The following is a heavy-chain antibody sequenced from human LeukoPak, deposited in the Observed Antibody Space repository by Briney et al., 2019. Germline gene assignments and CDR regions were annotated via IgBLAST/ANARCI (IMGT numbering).Heavy chain of an antibody. Sequence: GGSLRLSCAASGFTFDDYGMSWVRQAPGKGLEWVSGINWNGGSTGYADSVKGRFTISRDNSKNTLYLQMNSLRAEDTAVYYCAKHLHSGWYRDAFDIWGQGTMVTVSS. V-gene: IGHV3-20*04. D-gene: IGHD6-19*01. CDR3: AKHLHSGWYRDAFDI. J-gene: IGHJ3*02. CDR2: INWNGGST. CDR1: GFTFDDYG.